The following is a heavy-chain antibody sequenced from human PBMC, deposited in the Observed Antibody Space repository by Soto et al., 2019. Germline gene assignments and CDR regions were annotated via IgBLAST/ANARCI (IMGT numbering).Heavy chain of an antibody. D-gene: IGHD2-15*01. CDR1: GFTFSNYW. CDR2: IKEDGSEK. V-gene: IGHV3-7*01. Sequence: GSLRLSCAASGFTFSNYWMTWVRQAPGKGLEWVANIKEDGSEKHYVDSVKGRLTISRDNAKNSLYLQMNSLRVEDTAVYFCSRDVVVGAKALNYWGQGALVTVSS. J-gene: IGHJ4*02. CDR3: SRDVVVGAKALNY.